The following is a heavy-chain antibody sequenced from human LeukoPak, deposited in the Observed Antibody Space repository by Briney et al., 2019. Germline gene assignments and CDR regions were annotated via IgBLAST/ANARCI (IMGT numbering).Heavy chain of an antibody. V-gene: IGHV4-59*01. D-gene: IGHD2/OR15-2a*01. CDR3: ARGNYLFGFKY. CDR1: GDSIFNYY. J-gene: IGHJ4*02. Sequence: PSETLSLTCTVSGDSIFNYYWSWIRQPPGKGLEWIGYIYHSGSTNYNPSLKSRVTISIDTSKNQFSLKLTSVTAADTAVCYCARGNYLFGFKYWGQGTLVTVSS. CDR2: IYHSGST.